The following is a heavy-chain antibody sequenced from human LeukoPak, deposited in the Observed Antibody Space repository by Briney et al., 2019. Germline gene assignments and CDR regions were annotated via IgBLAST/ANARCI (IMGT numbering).Heavy chain of an antibody. J-gene: IGHJ3*02. CDR3: VIVVGAFDI. Sequence: GGSLRLSCAVSGFAFGSEAMSWVRQAPGKGLEWVSVIYSGGSTYYADSVKGRFTISRDNSKNTLYLQMNSLRAEDTAVYYCVIVVGAFDIWGQGTMVTVSS. CDR2: IYSGGST. D-gene: IGHD3-16*02. V-gene: IGHV3-53*01. CDR1: GFAFGSEA.